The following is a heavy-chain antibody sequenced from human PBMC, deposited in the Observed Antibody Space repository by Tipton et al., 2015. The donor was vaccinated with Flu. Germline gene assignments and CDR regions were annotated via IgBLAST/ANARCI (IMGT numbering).Heavy chain of an antibody. J-gene: IGHJ4*02. V-gene: IGHV1-2*06. Sequence: QVQLVQSGAEVKKPGASVKVSCQAFGYTFSGFYIHWVRQAPGQGLEWMGRINPNSGGTNYAQIFQGRVTMTRGTSISTAYMELSRLTSDDTAVYYCARLAPGTAARDCWGQGTLVTVSS. CDR2: INPNSGGT. D-gene: IGHD2-2*01. CDR1: GYTFSGFY. CDR3: ARLAPGTAARDC.